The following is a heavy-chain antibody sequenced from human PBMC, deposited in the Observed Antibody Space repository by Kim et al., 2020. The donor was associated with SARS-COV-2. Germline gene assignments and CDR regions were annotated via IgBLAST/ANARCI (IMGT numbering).Heavy chain of an antibody. Sequence: GGSLRLSCAASGFTVSSNYMSWVRQAPGKGLEWVSVIYSGGSTYYADSVKGRFTISRDNSKNTLYLQMNSLRAEDTAVYYCTRAVGYSSSWYGYYYYGMDVWGQGTTVTVSS. CDR2: IYSGGST. D-gene: IGHD6-13*01. CDR1: GFTVSSNY. J-gene: IGHJ6*02. CDR3: TRAVGYSSSWYGYYYYGMDV. V-gene: IGHV3-66*01.